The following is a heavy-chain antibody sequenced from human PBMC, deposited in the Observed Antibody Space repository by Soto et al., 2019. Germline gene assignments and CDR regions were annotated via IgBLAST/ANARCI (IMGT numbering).Heavy chain of an antibody. D-gene: IGHD2-2*02. CDR3: ARIRGSTSRNSNWFDP. J-gene: IGHJ5*02. Sequence: PGESLKISCKGSGYSFTSYWIGWVRQMPGKGLEWMGIIYPGDSDTRYSPSFQGQVTISADKSISTAYLQWSSLKASDTAMYYCARIRGSTSRNSNWFDPWGQGTLVTVSS. CDR2: IYPGDSDT. V-gene: IGHV5-51*01. CDR1: GYSFTSYW.